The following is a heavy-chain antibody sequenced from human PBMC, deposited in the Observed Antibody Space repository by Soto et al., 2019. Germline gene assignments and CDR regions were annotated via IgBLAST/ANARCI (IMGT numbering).Heavy chain of an antibody. CDR2: IIPIFGTA. CDR3: ARRSSRDPFPYYGMDV. J-gene: IGHJ6*02. D-gene: IGHD2-2*01. CDR1: GGTFSSYA. Sequence: SVKVPCKASGGTFSSYAISWVRQAPGQGLEWMGGIIPIFGTANYAQKFRGRVTITADESTSTAYMELSSLRSEDTAVYYCARRSSRDPFPYYGMDVWGQGTTVTVSS. V-gene: IGHV1-69*13.